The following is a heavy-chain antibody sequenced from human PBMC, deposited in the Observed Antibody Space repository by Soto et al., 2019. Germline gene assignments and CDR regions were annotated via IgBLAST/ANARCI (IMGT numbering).Heavy chain of an antibody. D-gene: IGHD3-22*01. CDR2: IIPIFGTA. V-gene: IGHV1-69*13. CDR3: ARDWGDYDSSGPFDY. J-gene: IGHJ4*02. Sequence: GASVKVSCKASGGTFSSYAISWVRQAPGQGLEWMGGIIPIFGTANYAQKFQGRVTITADESTSTAYMELSSLRSEDTAVYYCARDWGDYDSSGPFDYWGQGTLVTVS. CDR1: GGTFSSYA.